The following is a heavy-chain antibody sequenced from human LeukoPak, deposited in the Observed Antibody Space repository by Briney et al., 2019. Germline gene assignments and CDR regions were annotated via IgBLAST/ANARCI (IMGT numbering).Heavy chain of an antibody. Sequence: SETLSLTCAVYGGSFSGYYWSWIRHLPGNGLEWIGEINLSGSTNYNPSLNRRGTISADTSKNQFSLKLSSATAADAAVYNCARGRIAVAGTLVDCCGQGSLVTASS. CDR2: INLSGST. CDR3: ARGRIAVAGTLVDC. V-gene: IGHV4-34*01. J-gene: IGHJ4*02. CDR1: GGSFSGYY. D-gene: IGHD6-19*01.